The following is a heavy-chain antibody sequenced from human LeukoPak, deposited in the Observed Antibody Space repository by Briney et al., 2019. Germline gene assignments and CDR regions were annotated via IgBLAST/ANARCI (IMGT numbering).Heavy chain of an antibody. D-gene: IGHD5-12*01. CDR1: GFTFNNYA. CDR3: ARDSDDRSGYDLWGYFDY. V-gene: IGHV3-30*04. J-gene: IGHJ4*02. CDR2: ISYDGSNK. Sequence: GGSLRLSCAVSGFTFNNYAMHWVRQAPGKGLEWVAVISYDGSNKYYADSVKGRFTISRDNSKNTLYLQMNSLRAEDTAVYYCARDSDDRSGYDLWGYFDYWGQGTLVTVSS.